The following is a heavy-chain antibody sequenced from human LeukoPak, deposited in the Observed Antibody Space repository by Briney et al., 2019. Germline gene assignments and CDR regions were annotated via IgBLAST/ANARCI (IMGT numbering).Heavy chain of an antibody. Sequence: SETLSLTCTVSGGSISSGSYYWGWIRQPAGKGLEWIGRIYTSGGTNYNPSLKSRVTISVDTSKNQFSLNLSSVTAADTAVYYCARARVVGATTPFDYWGQGTLVTVSS. CDR1: GGSISSGSYY. CDR2: IYTSGGT. J-gene: IGHJ4*02. D-gene: IGHD1-26*01. V-gene: IGHV4-61*02. CDR3: ARARVVGATTPFDY.